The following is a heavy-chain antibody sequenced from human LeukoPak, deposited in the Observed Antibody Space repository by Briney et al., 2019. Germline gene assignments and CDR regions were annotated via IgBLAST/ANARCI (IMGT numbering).Heavy chain of an antibody. CDR1: GFAFTNFW. D-gene: IGHD3-22*01. Sequence: GGSLRLSCATSGFAFTNFWMHWVRQAPGKGLVWVSRINHDGSSTNYADSVKGRFTISRDNAKNTVYLQMNSLRAEDTAVYYCVRDWGYDSSGYWQKYFDTWGQGTLVTVSS. CDR3: VRDWGYDSSGYWQKYFDT. J-gene: IGHJ4*02. V-gene: IGHV3-74*01. CDR2: INHDGSST.